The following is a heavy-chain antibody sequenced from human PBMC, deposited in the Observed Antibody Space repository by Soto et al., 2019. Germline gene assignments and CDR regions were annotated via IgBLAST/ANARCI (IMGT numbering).Heavy chain of an antibody. CDR3: ARDGGVTGRTTILDS. CDR1: GDTFRSNG. J-gene: IGHJ5*01. D-gene: IGHD4-4*01. CDR2: IIPIYGTV. V-gene: IGHV1-69*14. Sequence: VQLVQSGTEVTKPGSSVQVSCKVSGDTFRSNGISWVRQVPGQGLDWMGGIIPIYGTVNYALKFLGRVTITADKSTSTAYMEVSGLRPEDTGVYYCARDGGVTGRTTILDSWGQGTVVTVSP.